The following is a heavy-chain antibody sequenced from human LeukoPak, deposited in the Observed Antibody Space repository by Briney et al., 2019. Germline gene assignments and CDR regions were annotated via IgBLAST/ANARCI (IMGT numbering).Heavy chain of an antibody. CDR1: GGTFSSYA. J-gene: IGHJ6*02. D-gene: IGHD3-3*01. CDR3: ATKGLGSLEWLSTDYYYGMDV. CDR2: IIPIFGTA. V-gene: IGHV1-69*05. Sequence: SVKVSCKASGGTFSSYAISWVRQAPGQGLEWMGGIIPIFGTANYAQKFQGRVTMTRDTSTSTVYMELSSLRSEDTAVYYCATKGLGSLEWLSTDYYYGMDVWGQGTTVTVSS.